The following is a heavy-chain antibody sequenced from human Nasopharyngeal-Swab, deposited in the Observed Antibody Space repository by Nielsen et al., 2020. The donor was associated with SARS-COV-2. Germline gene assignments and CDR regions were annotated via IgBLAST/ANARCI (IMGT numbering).Heavy chain of an antibody. CDR2: INHSGST. CDR3: AKEGATGWFDP. J-gene: IGHJ5*02. V-gene: IGHV4-34*01. Sequence: SETLSLPCAVYGGSFSTYYWGWIRQPPGKGLEWIAEINHSGSTNYNPSLKSRVTMFMDTSKNQFSLRLTSVTAADTAVYYCAKEGATGWFDPCGQGTLVTVSS. CDR1: GGSFSTYY.